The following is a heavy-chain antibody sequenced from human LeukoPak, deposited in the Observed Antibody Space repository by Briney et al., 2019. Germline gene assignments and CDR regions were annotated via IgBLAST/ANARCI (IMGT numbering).Heavy chain of an antibody. CDR1: VYTLTGYY. CDR3: ARDGASGYLADY. J-gene: IGHJ4*02. Sequence: GASVKVSYKASVYTLTGYYMHWVRQAPGQGLEWMGWINPNSGGTNYAQKFQGRVTMTRDTSISTAYVELSRLGSDDTAVYYCARDGASGYLADYWGQGTLVTVSS. D-gene: IGHD3-3*01. V-gene: IGHV1-2*02. CDR2: INPNSGGT.